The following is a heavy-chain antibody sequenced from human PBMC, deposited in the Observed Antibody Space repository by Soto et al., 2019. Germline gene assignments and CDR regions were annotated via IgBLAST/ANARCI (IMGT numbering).Heavy chain of an antibody. CDR1: GFTFSSYS. J-gene: IGHJ4*02. CDR2: ISSSSYI. CDR3: ARDRRPLEPEGY. D-gene: IGHD3-16*02. V-gene: IGHV3-21*01. Sequence: GGSLRLSCAASGFTFSSYSMNWVRQAPGKGLEWVSSISSSSYIYYADSVKGRFTISRDNAKNSLYLQMNSLRAEDTAVYYCARDRRPLEPEGYWGQGTLVTVSS.